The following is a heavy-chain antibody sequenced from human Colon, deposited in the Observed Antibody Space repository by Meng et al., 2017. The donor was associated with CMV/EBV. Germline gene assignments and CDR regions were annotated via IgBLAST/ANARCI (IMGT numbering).Heavy chain of an antibody. CDR1: KLTFSNFW. J-gene: IGHJ5*02. Sequence: FLRLSCEASKLTFSNFWVYWVRQAPGKGLEWVSRISGDESDTAYADFVKDRFTVSRDNAKNTLFLQMNSLRAEDTAVYYCITSWIDPWGQGILVTVSS. CDR3: ITSWIDP. V-gene: IGHV3-74*01. CDR2: ISGDESDT.